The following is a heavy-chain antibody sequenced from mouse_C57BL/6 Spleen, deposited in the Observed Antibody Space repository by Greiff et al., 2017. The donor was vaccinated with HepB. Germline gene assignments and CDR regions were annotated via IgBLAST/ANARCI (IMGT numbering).Heavy chain of an antibody. Sequence: EVKVVESGGGLVKPGGSLKLSCAASGFTFSSYTMSWVRQTPEKRLEWVATISGGCGNTYYPDSVKGRFTISRDNAKNTLYLQMSSLRSEDTALYYCARHGYYGSSGDFDYWGQGTTLTVSS. CDR2: ISGGCGNT. V-gene: IGHV5-9*01. CDR3: ARHGYYGSSGDFDY. J-gene: IGHJ2*01. D-gene: IGHD1-1*01. CDR1: GFTFSSYT.